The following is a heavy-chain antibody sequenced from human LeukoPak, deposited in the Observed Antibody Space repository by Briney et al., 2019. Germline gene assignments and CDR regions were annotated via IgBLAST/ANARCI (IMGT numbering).Heavy chain of an antibody. J-gene: IGHJ6*03. Sequence: GGTLRLSCAASGFTFSSYGMIWVRQAPGKGLEWVSAISGSGGSTYYADSVKGRFTISRDNSKDTLYLQMNSLRAEDTAVYSCAKGGGSSYYYYMDVWGKGTTVTISS. CDR1: GFTFSSYG. D-gene: IGHD6-13*01. CDR3: AKGGGSSYYYYMDV. V-gene: IGHV3-23*01. CDR2: ISGSGGST.